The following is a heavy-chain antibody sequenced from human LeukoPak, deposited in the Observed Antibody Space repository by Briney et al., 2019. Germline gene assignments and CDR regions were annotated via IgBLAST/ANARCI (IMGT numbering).Heavy chain of an antibody. Sequence: SVKVSCKASGFTFTSSAVQWVRQARGQRLEWIGWIVVGSGNTNYAQKFLERVTITRDMSTSTAYMELSSLRSEDTAVYYCAAGSIGSGWAYYFDYWGQGTLVTVSS. V-gene: IGHV1-58*01. J-gene: IGHJ4*02. D-gene: IGHD6-19*01. CDR2: IVVGSGNT. CDR3: AAGSIGSGWAYYFDY. CDR1: GFTFTSSA.